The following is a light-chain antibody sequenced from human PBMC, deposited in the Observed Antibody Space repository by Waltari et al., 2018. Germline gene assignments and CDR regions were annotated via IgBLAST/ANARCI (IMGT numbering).Light chain of an antibody. CDR3: QQYDNLLIT. Sequence: DIQMTQSPSSLSASVGDRVTITCQASQDISNFLNWYQQKPGKAPKLLIYDASNLETGVPSRFSGSGSGTDFTCTISSLQPEDIATYYCQQYDNLLITFDQGTRLEIK. CDR2: DAS. J-gene: IGKJ5*01. CDR1: QDISNF. V-gene: IGKV1-33*01.